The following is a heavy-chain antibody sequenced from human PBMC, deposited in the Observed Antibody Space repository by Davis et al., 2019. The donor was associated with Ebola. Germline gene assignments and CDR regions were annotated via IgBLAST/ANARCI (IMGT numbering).Heavy chain of an antibody. D-gene: IGHD1-1*01. CDR1: AGSFSDYY. V-gene: IGHV4-34*01. Sequence: SETLSLTCAVYAGSFSDYYWNWIRQPPGKGLEWIGEINHSGSTNYNPSLKSRVTISVDTSKNQFSLKLSSVTAADTAVYYCARHTSGTVYHDYWGQGTLATVSS. CDR3: ARHTSGTVYHDY. J-gene: IGHJ4*02. CDR2: INHSGST.